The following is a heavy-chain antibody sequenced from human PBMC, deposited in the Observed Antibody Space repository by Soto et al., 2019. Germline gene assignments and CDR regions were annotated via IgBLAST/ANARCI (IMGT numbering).Heavy chain of an antibody. J-gene: IGHJ4*02. V-gene: IGHV3-30*18. CDR3: AKDVSQEDYFDY. CDR1: GFTFSSYG. D-gene: IGHD3-3*02. Sequence: QVQLVESGGGVVQPGRSLRLSCAASGFTFSSYGMHWVRQAPGKGLEWVAVISYDGSKKYYADSVKGRFTISRDNSKNTLYLQMNSLRAEDTAVYYCAKDVSQEDYFDYWGQGTLVTVSS. CDR2: ISYDGSKK.